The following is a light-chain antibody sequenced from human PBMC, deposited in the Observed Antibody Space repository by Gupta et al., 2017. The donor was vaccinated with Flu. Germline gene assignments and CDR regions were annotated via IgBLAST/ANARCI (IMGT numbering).Light chain of an antibody. CDR2: AAS. CDR3: QRNDSAPQT. CDR1: QSISSY. V-gene: IGKV1-39*01. J-gene: IGKJ1*01. Sequence: PSSLATSIGDRVTLTCRASQSISSYLNWYQQKPGKAPKLLIYAASSLQSGVPSRFSGSGSGTDFTLSISSLQPEDFATYYCQRNDSAPQTFGQGTKVEIK.